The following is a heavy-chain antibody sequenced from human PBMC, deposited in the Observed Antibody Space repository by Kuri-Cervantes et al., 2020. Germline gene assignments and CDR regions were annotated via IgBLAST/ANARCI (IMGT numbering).Heavy chain of an antibody. D-gene: IGHD2/OR15-2a*01. CDR2: IYYSGST. CDR1: GYSISSSNW. J-gene: IGHJ6*03. CDR3: AEGEYYYMAV. V-gene: IGHV4-28*01. Sequence: SCAVSGYSISSSNWWGWIRQPPGKGLEWIGYIYYSGSTYYNPSLKSRVTMSVDTSKNQFSLKLSSVTAVDTAVYYCAEGEYYYMAVWGKGTTVTVSS.